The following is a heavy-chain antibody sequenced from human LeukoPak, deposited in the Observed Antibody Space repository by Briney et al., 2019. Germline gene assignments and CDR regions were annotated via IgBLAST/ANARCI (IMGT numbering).Heavy chain of an antibody. Sequence: SETLSLTCTVSGGSISSSSYYWSWIRQPPGKGLEWIGYIYYSGSTDYNPSLKSRVTISVDTSKNQFSLKLSSVTAADTAVYYCARSRSGYSYDHATFEIWGQGTLVTVSS. J-gene: IGHJ3*02. CDR1: GGSISSSSYY. CDR3: ARSRSGYSYDHATFEI. V-gene: IGHV4-61*01. CDR2: IYYSGST. D-gene: IGHD5-18*01.